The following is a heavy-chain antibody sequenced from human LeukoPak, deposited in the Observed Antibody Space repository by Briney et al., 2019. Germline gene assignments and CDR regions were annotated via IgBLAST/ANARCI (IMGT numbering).Heavy chain of an antibody. J-gene: IGHJ4*02. CDR3: ARHGYSSTANY. CDR1: GFTFSSYG. V-gene: IGHV3-30*03. CDR2: ISYDGSNK. D-gene: IGHD6-13*01. Sequence: PGGSLRLSCAASGFTFSSYGMHWVRQAPGKGLEWVAVISYDGSNKYYADSVKGRFTISRDNAKNSLYLQMNSLRAEDTAVYYCARHGYSSTANYWGQGTLVTVSS.